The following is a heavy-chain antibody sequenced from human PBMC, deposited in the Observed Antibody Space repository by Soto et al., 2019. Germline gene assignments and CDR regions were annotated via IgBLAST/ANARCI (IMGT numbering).Heavy chain of an antibody. Sequence: SETLSLTCTVSGGSISSSSYYWGWIRQPPGKGLEWIGSIYYSGSTYYNPSLKSRVTISVDTSKNQFSLKLSSVTAADTAVYYCARSYGSGSYYLKVYNWFDPWGQGTLVTVSS. D-gene: IGHD3-10*01. V-gene: IGHV4-39*01. CDR1: GGSISSSSYY. J-gene: IGHJ5*02. CDR3: ARSYGSGSYYLKVYNWFDP. CDR2: IYYSGST.